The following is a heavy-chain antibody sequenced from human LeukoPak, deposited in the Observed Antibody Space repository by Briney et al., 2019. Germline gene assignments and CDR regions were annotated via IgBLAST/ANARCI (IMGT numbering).Heavy chain of an antibody. Sequence: SETLSLTCTVSGYSISSGYYWGWIRQPPGKGLEWIGSIYHSGSTYYNPSLKSRVTISVDTSKNQFSLKLSSVTAADTAVYYCARHPPTTPFDYWGQGTLVTVSS. J-gene: IGHJ4*02. V-gene: IGHV4-38-2*02. CDR3: ARHPPTTPFDY. CDR1: GYSISSGYY. CDR2: IYHSGST. D-gene: IGHD1-7*01.